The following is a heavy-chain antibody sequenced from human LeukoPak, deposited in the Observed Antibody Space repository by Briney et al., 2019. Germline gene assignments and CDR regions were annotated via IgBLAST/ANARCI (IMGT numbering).Heavy chain of an antibody. CDR2: IYPGDSNT. CDR1: GYNFTNYW. D-gene: IGHD2-2*02. J-gene: IGHJ4*02. CDR3: ARYTGAFDY. Sequence: GGSLKISCKGSGYNFTNYWIGWVRQMPGIGLEWVGVIYPGDSNTRYSASFQGQVTISADKSINTPYLQRSSLKASDTAMYYCARYTGAFDYWGEGTLVTVSS. V-gene: IGHV5-51*01.